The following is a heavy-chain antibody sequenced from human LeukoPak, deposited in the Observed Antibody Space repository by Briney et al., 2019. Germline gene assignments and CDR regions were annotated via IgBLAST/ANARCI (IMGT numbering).Heavy chain of an antibody. V-gene: IGHV3-21*01. CDR1: GFTFSSST. J-gene: IGHJ3*02. CDR3: ARVTSRSMYSSSWAHVFDI. Sequence: GGSLRLSCAASGFTFSSSTMNWVRQAPGKGLEWVSCIYSSSSYMYYGDSVKGRFTISRDDAKNSLYLQMNSLRAEDTAVYYCARVTSRSMYSSSWAHVFDIWGQGTMVTVSS. CDR2: IYSSSSYM. D-gene: IGHD6-13*01.